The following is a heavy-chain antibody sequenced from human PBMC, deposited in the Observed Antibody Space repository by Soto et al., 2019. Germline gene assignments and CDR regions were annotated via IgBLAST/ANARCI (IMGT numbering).Heavy chain of an antibody. D-gene: IGHD3-22*01. CDR3: ARDRYDSSGNPAN. CDR1: GFTFSSYS. V-gene: IGHV3-48*02. CDR2: ISSSSSII. Sequence: GGSLRLSCAASGFTFSSYSMSWVRQSPGKGLEWVSYISSSSSIIYYTDSVKGRFTISRDNAKNSLHLQMNSLRYEDTAVYYCARDRYDSSGNPANWGRGTLVTVSS. J-gene: IGHJ4*02.